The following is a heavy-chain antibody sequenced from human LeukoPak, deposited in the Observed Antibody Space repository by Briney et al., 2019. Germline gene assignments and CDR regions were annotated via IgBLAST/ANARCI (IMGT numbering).Heavy chain of an antibody. CDR3: ARDSSSWYYYYYYMDV. D-gene: IGHD6-13*01. J-gene: IGHJ6*03. CDR2: INPSGGST. CDR1: RYTFTSYY. V-gene: IGHV1-46*01. Sequence: ASVKVSCKASRYTFTSYYMHWVRQAPGQGHEWMGIINPSGGSTSYAQKFQGRVTMTRDMSTSTVYMELSSLRSEDTAVYYCARDSSSWYYYYYYMDVWGKGTTVTVSS.